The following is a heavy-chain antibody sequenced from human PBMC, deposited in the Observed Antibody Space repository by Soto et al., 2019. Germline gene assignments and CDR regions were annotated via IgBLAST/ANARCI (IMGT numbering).Heavy chain of an antibody. CDR1: GFTFTISA. D-gene: IGHD4-17*01. CDR2: IVVGSGNT. J-gene: IGHJ4*02. CDR3: AAFTVTTAWGSSGLPTKDY. Sequence: GASVKVSCKASGFTFTISAVQWVRQARGQRLEWIGWIVVGSGNTNYAQKFQERVTITRDMSTSTAYMELSSLRSEDTAVYYCAAFTVTTAWGSSGLPTKDYWGQGTLVTVSS. V-gene: IGHV1-58*01.